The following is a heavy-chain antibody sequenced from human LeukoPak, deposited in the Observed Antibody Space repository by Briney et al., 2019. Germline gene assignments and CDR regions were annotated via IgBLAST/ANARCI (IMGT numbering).Heavy chain of an antibody. CDR2: IYYSGST. J-gene: IGHJ5*02. Sequence: SETLSLTCTVSGGSISSYYWSWIRQPPGKGLEWIGYIYYSGSTNYNPSLKSRVTISVDTSKNQFSLKLSSVTAADTAVYYCASTVTTYNSKWFDPWGQGTLVTVSS. CDR3: ASTVTTYNSKWFDP. CDR1: GGSISSYY. D-gene: IGHD4-17*01. V-gene: IGHV4-59*01.